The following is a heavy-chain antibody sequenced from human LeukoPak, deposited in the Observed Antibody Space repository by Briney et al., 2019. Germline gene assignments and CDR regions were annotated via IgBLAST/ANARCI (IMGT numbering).Heavy chain of an antibody. J-gene: IGHJ6*03. Sequence: PGGSLRLSCAASGFTFSSYSMNWVRQAPGKGLEWVSSISSSSSYIYYADSVKGRFTISRDNAKNSLYLQMNSLRAEDTAVYYCARERRDFWSGNSYYYYYYMDVWGKGTTVTVSS. D-gene: IGHD3-3*01. V-gene: IGHV3-21*01. CDR2: ISSSSSYI. CDR1: GFTFSSYS. CDR3: ARERRDFWSGNSYYYYYYMDV.